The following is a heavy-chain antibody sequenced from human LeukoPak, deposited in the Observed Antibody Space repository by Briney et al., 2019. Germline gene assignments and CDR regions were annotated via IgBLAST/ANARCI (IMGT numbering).Heavy chain of an antibody. CDR1: GFTFSSYE. J-gene: IGHJ6*02. Sequence: PGGSLRLSCAASGFTFSSYEMNWVRQAPGKGLEWVSYISSIGSTIYYADSVKGRFTISRDNAKNSLYLQMNSLRAEDTAVYYCVKYASGSYLYGMDVWGQGTTVTVSS. V-gene: IGHV3-48*03. CDR3: VKYASGSYLYGMDV. CDR2: ISSIGSTI. D-gene: IGHD3-10*01.